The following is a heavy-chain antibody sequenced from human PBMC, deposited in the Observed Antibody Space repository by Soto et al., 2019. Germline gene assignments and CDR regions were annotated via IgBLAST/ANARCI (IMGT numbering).Heavy chain of an antibody. CDR2: VHYTGST. Sequence: LSEPVRLTGTHADSASSGGRRIWNQKTPRKGLEWIGYVHYTGSTNYNPSLNSRVTISLDTSKNQFSLKLTSVTAADTAVYYCATEGSVRYVCLDPWGQGTLATVS. V-gene: IGHV4-59*01. CDR3: ATEGSVRYVCLDP. D-gene: IGHD2-15*01. CDR1: DSASSGGR. J-gene: IGHJ5*02.